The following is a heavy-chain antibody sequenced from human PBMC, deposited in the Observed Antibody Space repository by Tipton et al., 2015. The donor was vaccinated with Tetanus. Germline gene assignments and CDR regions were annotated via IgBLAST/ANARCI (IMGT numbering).Heavy chain of an antibody. CDR3: ARDQARGARGWNYFDY. D-gene: IGHD1-26*01. V-gene: IGHV4-31*03. CDR2: IYYSGST. CDR1: GGSISSGGYY. J-gene: IGHJ4*02. Sequence: LSLTCTVSGGSISSGGYYWSWVRQHPGKGLEWIGDIYYSGSTYYNPSLKSRVTISVDTSKNQFSLKLKSVTAADTAVYYCARDQARGARGWNYFDYWGQGTLVTVSS.